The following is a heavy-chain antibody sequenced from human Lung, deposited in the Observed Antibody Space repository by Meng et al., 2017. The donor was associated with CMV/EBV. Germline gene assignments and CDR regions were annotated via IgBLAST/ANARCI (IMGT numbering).Heavy chain of an antibody. V-gene: IGHV4-61*01. CDR3: ARDPRLCSSTSCYGY. CDR1: GGSVSSGSYY. J-gene: IGHJ4*02. CDR2: IYYSGST. Sequence: GSLRLSCTVSGGSVSSGSYYWSWIRQPPGKGLEWIGYIYYSGSTNYNPSLKSRVTISVDTSKNQFSLKLSSVTAADTAVYYCARDPRLCSSTSCYGYWGQGTLVTGSS. D-gene: IGHD2-2*01.